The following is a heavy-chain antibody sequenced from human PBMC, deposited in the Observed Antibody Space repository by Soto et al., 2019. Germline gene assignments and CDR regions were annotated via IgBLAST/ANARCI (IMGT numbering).Heavy chain of an antibody. Sequence: QVQLVQSGAEVKKPGSSVKVSCKASGGIFSTYAISWLRQAPGQGLEWMGGIIPLFGTPNYAQRVQGRVTITADESTSTAYMDLSRLRSEDTAVYYCARDRDDYGSGNYYNRIDFWGQGTLVTVS. V-gene: IGHV1-69*01. CDR2: IIPLFGTP. J-gene: IGHJ4*02. CDR3: ARDRDDYGSGNYYNRIDF. D-gene: IGHD3-10*01. CDR1: GGIFSTYA.